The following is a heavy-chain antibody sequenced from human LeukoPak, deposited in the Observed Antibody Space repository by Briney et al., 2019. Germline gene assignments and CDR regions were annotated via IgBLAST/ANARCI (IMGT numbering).Heavy chain of an antibody. J-gene: IGHJ5*02. D-gene: IGHD6-13*01. CDR3: ARDRPGIAAAGTGVTWFDP. CDR2: ISYDGSNK. Sequence: GGSLRLSCAASGFTFSSYAMHWVRQAPGKGLEWVAVISYDGSNKYYADSVKGRFTISRDNSKNTLYLQMNSLRAEDTAVYYCARDRPGIAAAGTGVTWFDPWVQGTLVTVSS. V-gene: IGHV3-30*01. CDR1: GFTFSSYA.